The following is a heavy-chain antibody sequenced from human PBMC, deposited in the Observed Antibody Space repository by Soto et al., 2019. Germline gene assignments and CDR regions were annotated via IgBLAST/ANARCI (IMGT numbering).Heavy chain of an antibody. J-gene: IGHJ4*01. CDR2: VSAGGDTT. Sequence: GGSLRLSCAASGFNFNSFAMSWVRQAPGKGLEWVSSVSAGGDTTYFADSVEGRFSISRDNSKNTLSLQMNSLRAEDTAVYYCTKDSNYYDSGSFYVNWGHGTLVTVSS. D-gene: IGHD3-10*01. CDR3: TKDSNYYDSGSFYVN. V-gene: IGHV3-23*01. CDR1: GFNFNSFA.